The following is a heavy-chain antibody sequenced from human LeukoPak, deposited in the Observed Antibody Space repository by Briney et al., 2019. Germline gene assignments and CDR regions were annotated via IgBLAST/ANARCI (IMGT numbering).Heavy chain of an antibody. CDR3: ARGYTWFDP. V-gene: IGHV4-34*01. J-gene: IGHJ5*02. D-gene: IGHD2-2*01. CDR2: INARGDT. CDR1: GWSFNDYY. Sequence: SETLSLTCAVYGWSFNDYYWNWIRQPPGKGLEWIGEINARGDTNYNPSLKSRVTISVDASKKQFSLRLTSMYYCARGQVPAARGYTWFDPWGQGTMVTVSS.